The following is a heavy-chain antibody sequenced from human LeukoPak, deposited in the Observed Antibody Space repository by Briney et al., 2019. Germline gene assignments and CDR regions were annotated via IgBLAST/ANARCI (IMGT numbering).Heavy chain of an antibody. CDR2: IYYSGNT. D-gene: IGHD1-26*01. V-gene: IGHV4-59*01. CDR1: GGSISSYY. CDR3: ARARVGATNAFDT. Sequence: PSETLSLTCTVSGGSISSYYWSWIRQPPGKGLEWIGYIYYSGNTNYNPSLKSRVTISVDTSKNQFSLKLSSVTAADTAVYYCARARVGATNAFDTWGQGTMVTVSS. J-gene: IGHJ3*02.